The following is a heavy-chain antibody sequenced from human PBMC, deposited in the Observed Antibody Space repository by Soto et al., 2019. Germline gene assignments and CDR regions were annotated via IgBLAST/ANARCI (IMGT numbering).Heavy chain of an antibody. CDR2: IIPIFGTA. Sequence: QVQLVQSGAEVKKPGSSVNVSCTASGGTFSSYAISWVRQAPGQGLEWMGGIIPIFGTANYAQKFQGRVTITADESTSTAYMELGSLSSEDTAVYYCARERRGGNWFDPWGQGTLVIVSS. CDR1: GGTFSSYA. D-gene: IGHD3-10*01. J-gene: IGHJ5*02. CDR3: ARERRGGNWFDP. V-gene: IGHV1-69*01.